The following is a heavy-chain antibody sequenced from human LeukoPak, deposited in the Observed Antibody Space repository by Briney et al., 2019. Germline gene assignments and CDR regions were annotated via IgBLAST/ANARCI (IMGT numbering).Heavy chain of an antibody. D-gene: IGHD3-10*01. Sequence: PGGSLRLSCTASGFTFNNYAMSWVRQAPGKGLEWVSGISGNGGTTHYADSVKGRFTISRDNSRNTVFLQMNSLRAEDTAVYYCARDVVLLWFGELSPDYFDYWGQGTLVTVSS. CDR3: ARDVVLLWFGELSPDYFDY. CDR1: GFTFNNYA. J-gene: IGHJ4*02. CDR2: ISGNGGTT. V-gene: IGHV3-23*01.